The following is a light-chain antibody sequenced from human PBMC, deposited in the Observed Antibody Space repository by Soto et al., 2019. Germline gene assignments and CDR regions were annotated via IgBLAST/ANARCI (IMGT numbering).Light chain of an antibody. CDR3: QQRGNWPLT. V-gene: IGKV3-11*01. Sequence: EIMLTQSPATLSLSPGETATLSCRANQLISNYLAWYQQKPGQAPRLLIYDASNRATGIPARFRGSGSGTDVTLTISSLEPEDFAVYYCQQRGNWPLTFGGGTKVEI. CDR2: DAS. J-gene: IGKJ4*01. CDR1: QLISNY.